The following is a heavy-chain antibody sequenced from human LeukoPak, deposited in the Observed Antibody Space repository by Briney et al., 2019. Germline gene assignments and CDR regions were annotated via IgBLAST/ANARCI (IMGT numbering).Heavy chain of an antibody. D-gene: IGHD3-22*01. J-gene: IGHJ1*01. CDR2: ISAYNGNT. CDR1: GYTFTDYG. CDR3: ATSYYDSSGYYYKAEYFQH. Sequence: ASVKVSCKTSGYTFTDYGISWVRQAPGQGLEWMGWISAYNGNTNYAQNLQGRVTMTTDTSTRTAYMELRSLRSDDTAVYFCATSYYDSSGYYYKAEYFQHWGQGTLVTVS. V-gene: IGHV1-18*01.